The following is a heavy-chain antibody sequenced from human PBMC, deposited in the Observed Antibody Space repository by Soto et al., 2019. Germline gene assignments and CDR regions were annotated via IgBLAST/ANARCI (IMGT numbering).Heavy chain of an antibody. CDR1: GYTFTSYG. CDR3: ARVTVTRTAYYYYYYGMDV. V-gene: IGHV1-18*01. Sequence: QVQLVQSGAEVKKPGASVKVSCKASGYTFTSYGISWVRQAPGQGLEWMGWISAYNGNTNYAQKLQGRVTMTTDTSTSTAYMELRSLRSDDTAVDYCARVTVTRTAYYYYYYGMDVWGQGTTVTVSS. CDR2: ISAYNGNT. D-gene: IGHD4-17*01. J-gene: IGHJ6*02.